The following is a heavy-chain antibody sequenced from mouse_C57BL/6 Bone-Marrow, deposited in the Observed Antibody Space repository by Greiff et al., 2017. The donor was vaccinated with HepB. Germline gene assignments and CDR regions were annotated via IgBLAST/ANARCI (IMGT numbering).Heavy chain of an antibody. CDR3: ARHGGNYSAWLAY. CDR1: GFTFSDYY. D-gene: IGHD2-1*01. CDR2: ISNGGGST. V-gene: IGHV5-12*01. J-gene: IGHJ3*01. Sequence: EVQLVESGGGLVQPGGSLKLSCAASGFTFSDYYMYWVRQTPETRLEWVAYISNGGGSTYYPDTVKGRFTISRDNAKNTLYLQMSRLKSEDTAMYYCARHGGNYSAWLAYWGQGTLVTVSA.